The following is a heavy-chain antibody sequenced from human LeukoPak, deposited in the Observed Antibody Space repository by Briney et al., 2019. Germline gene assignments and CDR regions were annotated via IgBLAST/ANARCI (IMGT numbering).Heavy chain of an antibody. CDR2: IYSDGTT. J-gene: IGHJ6*03. Sequence: PGGSLRLSCAASGFTVFSNYMSWVRQAPGQGLELGSVIYSDGTTYYADSVQGRFTISRDNSKNTVYLQMKRLRAEDTAVYFCARERSYYYYYMDVWGKGTTVTVSS. V-gene: IGHV3-53*01. D-gene: IGHD3-10*01. CDR3: ARERSYYYYYMDV. CDR1: GFTVFSNY.